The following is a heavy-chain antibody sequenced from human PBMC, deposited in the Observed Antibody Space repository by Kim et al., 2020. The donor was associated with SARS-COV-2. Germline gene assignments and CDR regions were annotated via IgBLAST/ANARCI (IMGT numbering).Heavy chain of an antibody. J-gene: IGHJ3*01. CDR1: TFTFSHYA. D-gene: IGHD4-17*01. Sequence: GGSLRLSCVASTFTFSHYAMIWVRQAPGKVLEWVSAIGATAKNTQYADSVKGRFIISRDNSKNTLYLQMSSLRAEDTAVYYCARDPNGDYVGAFDFWDQGTMVTVS. V-gene: IGHV3-23*01. CDR3: ARDPNGDYVGAFDF. CDR2: IGATAKNT.